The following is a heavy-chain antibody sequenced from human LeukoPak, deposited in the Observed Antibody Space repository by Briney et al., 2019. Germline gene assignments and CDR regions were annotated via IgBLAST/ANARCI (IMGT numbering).Heavy chain of an antibody. CDR1: GGTFSSYT. CDR2: IIPILGLA. D-gene: IGHD3-3*01. Sequence: SVKVSCKASGGTFSSYTISRVRQAPGQGLEWMGRIIPILGLANYAQKFQGRVTITADKSTSTAYMELSSLRSEDTAAYYCARVVDFWSGRTPYYYYYMDVWGKGTTVTVSS. CDR3: ARVVDFWSGRTPYYYYYMDV. J-gene: IGHJ6*03. V-gene: IGHV1-69*02.